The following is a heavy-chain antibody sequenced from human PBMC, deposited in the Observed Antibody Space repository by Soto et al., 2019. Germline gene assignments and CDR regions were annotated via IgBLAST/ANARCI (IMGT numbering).Heavy chain of an antibody. J-gene: IGHJ6*02. CDR2: IDWDDDK. CDR1: GFSLSTSGMC. D-gene: IGHD5-18*01. V-gene: IGHV2-70*01. Sequence: SGPTLVNPTQTLTLTCTFSGFSLSTSGMCVSWIRQPPGKALEWLALIDWDDDKYYSTSLKTRLTISKDTSKNQVVLTMTNMDPVDTATYYCARVYSYGHYYYYGMDVWGQGTTVTVSS. CDR3: ARVYSYGHYYYYGMDV.